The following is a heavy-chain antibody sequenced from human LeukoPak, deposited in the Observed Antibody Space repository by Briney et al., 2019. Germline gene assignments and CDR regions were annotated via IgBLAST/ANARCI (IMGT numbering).Heavy chain of an antibody. D-gene: IGHD3-10*01. J-gene: IGHJ4*02. V-gene: IGHV3-21*01. CDR2: ISYSSSHI. Sequence: GGSLRLSCAVSGFTFSDYGMNWVRQAPGKGLEWVSFISYSSSHIYYADSVKGRLTISRDNAKNSVYLQMNSLRAEDTAVYYCARFTSGSGSNDYFDFWGQGILVTVSS. CDR1: GFTFSDYG. CDR3: ARFTSGSGSNDYFDF.